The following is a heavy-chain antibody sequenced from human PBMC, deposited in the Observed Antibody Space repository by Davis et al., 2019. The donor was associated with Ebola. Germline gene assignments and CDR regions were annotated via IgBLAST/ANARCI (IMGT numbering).Heavy chain of an antibody. Sequence: SETLSLTCAVYDGSVSGYYWNWIRQSPGKGLEWIGEINHSGSTNYNPSLKSRVTISVDTSKNQFSLKLSSVTAADTAVYYCARREVGGIAVFDYWGQGTLVTVSS. CDR3: ARREVGGIAVFDY. CDR2: INHSGST. J-gene: IGHJ4*02. V-gene: IGHV4-34*01. D-gene: IGHD6-19*01. CDR1: DGSVSGYY.